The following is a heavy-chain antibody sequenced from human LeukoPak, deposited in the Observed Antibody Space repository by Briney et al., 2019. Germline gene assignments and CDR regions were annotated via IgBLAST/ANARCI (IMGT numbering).Heavy chain of an antibody. CDR1: GYTFTGYY. D-gene: IGHD6-19*01. CDR2: IHPNSGGT. CDR3: TRRALAVADPFDY. V-gene: IGHV1-2*02. Sequence: ASVKVSCKASGYTFTGYYMHWVRQAPGQGLEWMGWIHPNSGGTNSAQKFQGRVTMTRDTSISTAYMELSSLRSDDTAVYYCTRRALAVADPFDYRGQGTLVTVSS. J-gene: IGHJ4*02.